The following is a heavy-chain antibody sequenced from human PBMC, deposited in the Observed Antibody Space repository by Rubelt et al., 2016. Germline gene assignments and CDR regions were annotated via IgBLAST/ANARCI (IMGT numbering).Heavy chain of an antibody. J-gene: IGHJ2*01. V-gene: IGHV4-39*07. Sequence: QLQLQESGPGLVKPSETLSLTCIVSGGSISSSSYYWGWIRQPPGKGLEWIGSIYYGGSTYDNPSLKSHFTISIDTSKNQFSLRLSVLTAADTAVYYCARYWAGAGSYWYFELWGRGTLVTVSS. CDR3: ARYWAGAGSYWYFEL. CDR2: IYYGGST. CDR1: GGSISSSSYY. D-gene: IGHD6-13*01.